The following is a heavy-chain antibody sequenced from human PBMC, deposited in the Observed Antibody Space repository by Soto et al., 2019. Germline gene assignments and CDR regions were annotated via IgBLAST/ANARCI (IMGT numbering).Heavy chain of an antibody. V-gene: IGHV3-30-3*01. CDR2: ISYDGSNK. CDR3: AREADSSDPRFEY. CDR1: GFTFSSYA. Sequence: TGWSLRLSCAASGFTFSSYAMHLVRQAPGKGLEWVAVISYDGSNKYYADSVKGRFTISRDNSKNTLYLQMNSLRAEDTAVYYCAREADSSDPRFEYWGEGTLVTVSS. J-gene: IGHJ4*02. D-gene: IGHD3-22*01.